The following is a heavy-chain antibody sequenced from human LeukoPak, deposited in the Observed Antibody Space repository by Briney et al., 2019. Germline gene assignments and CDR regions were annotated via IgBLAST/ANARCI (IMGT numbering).Heavy chain of an antibody. CDR1: GFTFSSYA. V-gene: IGHV3-23*01. D-gene: IGHD2-21*02. CDR2: LTASGGST. Sequence: AGGSLRLSCAASGFTFSSYAMSWVRQAPGKGLEWVSSLTASGGSTYYADSVKGRFTISRDNSKNTLYLQMNSLRAEDTAVYYCATILVVTAIGDYWGQGTLVAVSS. CDR3: ATILVVTAIGDY. J-gene: IGHJ4*02.